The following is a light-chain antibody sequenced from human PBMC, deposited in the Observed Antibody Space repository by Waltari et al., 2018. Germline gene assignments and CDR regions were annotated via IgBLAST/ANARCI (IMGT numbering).Light chain of an antibody. V-gene: IGKV1-6*01. CDR2: ATS. CDR3: QHYYYNPPYS. J-gene: IGKJ2*03. Sequence: IQMTQSPSALSASVGDRVTISCRASQNIYSNLAWYQQKPGKAPKLLIYATSSLQSGIPSRFSGSGSGTDFTLTISSLQPEDSAAYYCQHYYYNPPYSFGQGTKVEIK. CDR1: QNIYSN.